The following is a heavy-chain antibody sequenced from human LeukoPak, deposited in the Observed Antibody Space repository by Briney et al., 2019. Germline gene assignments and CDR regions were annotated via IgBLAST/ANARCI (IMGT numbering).Heavy chain of an antibody. D-gene: IGHD3-10*01. Sequence: GGSLRLSCAASGFTFSSYSMNWVRQAPGKGLEWVSVIYSGGSTYYADSVKGRFTNSRDNSKNTLYLQMNSLRAEDTAVYYCARGDTGIDYWGQGTLITVSS. V-gene: IGHV3-66*01. J-gene: IGHJ4*02. CDR3: ARGDTGIDY. CDR1: GFTFSSYS. CDR2: IYSGGST.